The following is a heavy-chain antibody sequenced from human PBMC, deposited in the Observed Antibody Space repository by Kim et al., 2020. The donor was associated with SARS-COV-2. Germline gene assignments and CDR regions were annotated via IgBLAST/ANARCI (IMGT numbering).Heavy chain of an antibody. CDR3: ARHSTSQQAPQYYFDY. J-gene: IGHJ4*02. Sequence: SETLSLTCTVSGGSISSYYWSWIRQPPGKGLEWIGYIYYSGSTNYNPSLKSRVTISVDTSKNQFSLKLSSVTAADTAVYYCARHSTSQQAPQYYFDYWGQGTLAT. CDR2: IYYSGST. CDR1: GGSISSYY. D-gene: IGHD2-2*01. V-gene: IGHV4-59*08.